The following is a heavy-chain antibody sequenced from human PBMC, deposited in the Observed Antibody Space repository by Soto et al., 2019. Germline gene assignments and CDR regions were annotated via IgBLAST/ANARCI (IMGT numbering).Heavy chain of an antibody. CDR2: ISYDGSNK. D-gene: IGHD6-13*01. J-gene: IGHJ3*02. V-gene: IGHV3-30*18. Sequence: GGSLRLSCAASGFTFSSYGMHWVRQAPGKGLEWVAVISYDGSNKYYADSVKGRFTISRDNSKNTLYLQMNSLRAEDTAVYYCAKGGSSWPPRGDAFDIWGQGTMVTVSS. CDR1: GFTFSSYG. CDR3: AKGGSSWPPRGDAFDI.